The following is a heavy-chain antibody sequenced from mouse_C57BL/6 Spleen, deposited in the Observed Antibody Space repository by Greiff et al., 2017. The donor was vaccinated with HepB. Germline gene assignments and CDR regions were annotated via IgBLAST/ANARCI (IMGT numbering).Heavy chain of an antibody. CDR3: ERGYGSSHGAY. D-gene: IGHD1-1*01. CDR1: GYTFTGYW. CDR2: ILPGSGST. V-gene: IGHV1-9*01. J-gene: IGHJ3*01. Sequence: QVQLKESGAELMQPGASVKLSCKATGYTFTGYWIEGVKRRPGHGLEWIGEILPGSGSTNYNEKFKGKATVTADTSSNTAYMQLSSLTTEDSAIYDYERGYGSSHGAYSAQRTLVTISA.